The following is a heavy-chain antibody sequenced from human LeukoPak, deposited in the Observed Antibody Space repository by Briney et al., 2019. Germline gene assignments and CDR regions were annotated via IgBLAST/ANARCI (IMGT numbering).Heavy chain of an antibody. Sequence: ASVKVSCKVSGYTLTELSMHWVRQAPGKGLEWMGGFDPEDGETIYAQKFQGRVTMTEDTSTDTAYMELSSLRSEDTAVYYCATGRPYSSSWPIYFDYWGQGTLVTVSS. CDR2: FDPEDGET. D-gene: IGHD6-13*01. J-gene: IGHJ4*02. CDR1: GYTLTELS. CDR3: ATGRPYSSSWPIYFDY. V-gene: IGHV1-24*01.